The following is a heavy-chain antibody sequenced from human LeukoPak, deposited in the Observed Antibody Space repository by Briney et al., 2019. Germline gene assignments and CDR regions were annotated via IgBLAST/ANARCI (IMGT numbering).Heavy chain of an antibody. Sequence: KDGESLRISCKVSGYSFTTYWITWVRQMPGKGLEWMGRIDPSDSYTSYSPSFQGHVTISTDKSISTAYLQWSNLKASDTAMYYCARHPFTTMVRGVMLYNWFDPWGQGTLVTVSS. D-gene: IGHD3-10*01. V-gene: IGHV5-10-1*01. J-gene: IGHJ5*02. CDR1: GYSFTTYW. CDR3: ARHPFTTMVRGVMLYNWFDP. CDR2: IDPSDSYT.